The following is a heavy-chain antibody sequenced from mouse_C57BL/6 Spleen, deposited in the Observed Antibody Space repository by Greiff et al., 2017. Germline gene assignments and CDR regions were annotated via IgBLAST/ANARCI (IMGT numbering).Heavy chain of an antibody. CDR1: GFTFSSYG. V-gene: IGHV5-6*01. D-gene: IGHD2-1*01. J-gene: IGHJ3*01. CDR2: ISSGGSYT. CDR3: ARQDYGKFFAY. Sequence: EVLLVESGGDLVKPGGSLKLSCAASGFTFSSYGMSWVRQTPDKRLEWVATISSGGSYTYYPDSMKGRFTISIDNAKTTLYLQISSLKSEDTAVYYCARQDYGKFFAYWGQGTLVTVSA.